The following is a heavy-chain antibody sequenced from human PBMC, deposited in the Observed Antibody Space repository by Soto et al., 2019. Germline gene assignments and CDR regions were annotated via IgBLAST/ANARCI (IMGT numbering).Heavy chain of an antibody. CDR2: ISVSSTDV. J-gene: IGHJ2*01. Sequence: GGSLRLSCAASGFIFSAYNIDLVRQAPGKGLEWVSSISVSSTDVYYADSVKGRFTISRDNAKNSLYLQMNGLRAEDTAVYYCARGYYSYDGYWYFDLWGRGTLVTVSS. D-gene: IGHD5-18*01. CDR3: ARGYYSYDGYWYFDL. CDR1: GFIFSAYN. V-gene: IGHV3-21*01.